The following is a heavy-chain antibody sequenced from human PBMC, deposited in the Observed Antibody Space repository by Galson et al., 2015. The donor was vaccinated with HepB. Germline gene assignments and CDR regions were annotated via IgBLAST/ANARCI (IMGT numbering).Heavy chain of an antibody. J-gene: IGHJ4*02. CDR3: ARHNYGDSPASH. CDR2: IYPGDSES. D-gene: IGHD4-17*01. V-gene: IGHV5-51*01. CDR1: GYTFTTYW. Sequence: QSGAEVKKPGESLKISCKGSGYTFTTYWIGWVRQMPGKGLEWMGIIYPGDSESRYSPSFQGQVTISADESISTAYLQWSSLKPSDTAMYYCARHNYGDSPASHWGQGTLVTVSS.